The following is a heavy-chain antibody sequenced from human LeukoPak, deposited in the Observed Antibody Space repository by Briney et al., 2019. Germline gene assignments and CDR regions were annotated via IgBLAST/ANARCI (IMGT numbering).Heavy chain of an antibody. V-gene: IGHV1-69*05. J-gene: IGHJ4*02. CDR1: GGTFSSYT. D-gene: IGHD6-13*01. CDR3: ARDQGIAAAGTFYCFDY. CDR2: IIPIFGTA. Sequence: GASVKVSCKASGGTFSSYTISWVRQAPGQGLEWMGRIIPIFGTANYAQKFQGRVTITTDESTSTAYMELSSLRSEDTAVYYCARDQGIAAAGTFYCFDYWGQGTLVTVSS.